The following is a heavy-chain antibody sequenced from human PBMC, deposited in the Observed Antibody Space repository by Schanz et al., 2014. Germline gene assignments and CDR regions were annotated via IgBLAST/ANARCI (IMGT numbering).Heavy chain of an antibody. CDR3: ARGPIPIQGVPMDF. J-gene: IGHJ4*02. CDR2: INTGNGYT. CDR1: GYSFTDYY. D-gene: IGHD3-10*01. V-gene: IGHV1-3*04. Sequence: QVHLVQSGAEVKKPGASVKVSCKASGYSFTDYYIHWVRQAPGQGLEWMGRINTGNGYTHYSETFQDRVTISADTSASTTYMEVRSLTSEDTAVYYCARGPIPIQGVPMDFWGQGTLVTVSS.